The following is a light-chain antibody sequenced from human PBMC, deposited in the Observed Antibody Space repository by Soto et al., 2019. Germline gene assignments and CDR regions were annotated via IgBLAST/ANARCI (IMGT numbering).Light chain of an antibody. J-gene: IGKJ4*01. CDR3: QQRSNWPPT. V-gene: IGKV3-11*01. Sequence: EIVLTQSPATLSLSPGERATLSCRASQSVSSYLAWYQQKPGQAPRLLIYDASNRATGIPARFSGSGSGTDFTLTSSSLEPEDFAFYYCQQRSNWPPTFGGGTKVEIK. CDR1: QSVSSY. CDR2: DAS.